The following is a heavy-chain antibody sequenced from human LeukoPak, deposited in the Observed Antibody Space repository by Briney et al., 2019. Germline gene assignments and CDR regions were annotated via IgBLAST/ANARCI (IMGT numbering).Heavy chain of an antibody. Sequence: TGGSLRLSCAASGFSFSSYATSWVRRTPGKGLEWVSSISGSGATTYYADSVKGRFTISRDNSRNTLYLQMNSLRAEDTAVYYCARQASSSWKQFAYWGQGTLVTVSS. CDR2: ISGSGATT. CDR3: ARQASSSWKQFAY. CDR1: GFSFSSYA. D-gene: IGHD6-6*01. J-gene: IGHJ4*02. V-gene: IGHV3-23*01.